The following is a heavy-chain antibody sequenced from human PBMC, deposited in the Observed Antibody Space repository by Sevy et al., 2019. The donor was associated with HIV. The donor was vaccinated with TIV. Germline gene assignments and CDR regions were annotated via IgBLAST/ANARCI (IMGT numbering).Heavy chain of an antibody. CDR2: FDPEDGET. V-gene: IGHV1-24*01. CDR1: GYTLTELS. Sequence: ASVKVSCKVSGYTLTELSMHWVRQAPGKGLEWMGGFDPEDGETIYAQKFQGRVTMTEDTSTDTAYMELSSLRSEDTAVYYCATANRSGWYSYSFNDYWGQGTLVTVSS. J-gene: IGHJ4*02. D-gene: IGHD6-19*01. CDR3: ATANRSGWYSYSFNDY.